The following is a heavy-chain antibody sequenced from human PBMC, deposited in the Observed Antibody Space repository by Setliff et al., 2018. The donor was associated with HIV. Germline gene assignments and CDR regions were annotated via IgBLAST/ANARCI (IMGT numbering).Heavy chain of an antibody. Sequence: GGSLRLSCAASGFTFSSYEMNWVRQAPGKGLEWVSYISSSGSTIYYADSVKGRFITFRDNAKNSLYLQMNSLRAEDTAVYYCATDPRRLSYWGQGTLVTVSS. CDR1: GFTFSSYE. CDR2: ISSSGSTI. CDR3: ATDPRRLSY. J-gene: IGHJ4*02. D-gene: IGHD2-21*01. V-gene: IGHV3-48*03.